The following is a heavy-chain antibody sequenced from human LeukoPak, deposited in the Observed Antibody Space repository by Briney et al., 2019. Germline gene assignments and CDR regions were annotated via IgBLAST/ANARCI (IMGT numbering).Heavy chain of an antibody. CDR2: IYYSGST. CDR3: ARAAGSGKIDY. J-gene: IGHJ4*02. Sequence: PSETLSLTCTVSGGSISSSSYYWGWLRRPPGKGLEWIGSIYYSGSTYYNPSLKSRVTISVDRSKNQFSLKLSSVTAADTAVYYCARAAGSGKIDYWGQGTLVTVSS. CDR1: GGSISSSSYY. D-gene: IGHD3-10*01. V-gene: IGHV4-39*07.